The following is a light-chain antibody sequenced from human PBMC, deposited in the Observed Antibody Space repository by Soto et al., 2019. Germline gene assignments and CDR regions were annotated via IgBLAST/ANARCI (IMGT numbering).Light chain of an antibody. Sequence: DIQMTQSPSTLSASLGDRFPITCLASQSIGSWLAWYQQISGRAPNLLIYDASSLQSGVPSRFSGSGSGTEFTITISSPQTDDFANYYCQQYNTYSWTVGQVTKVEIK. J-gene: IGKJ1*01. CDR3: QQYNTYSWT. CDR1: QSIGSW. V-gene: IGKV1-5*01. CDR2: DAS.